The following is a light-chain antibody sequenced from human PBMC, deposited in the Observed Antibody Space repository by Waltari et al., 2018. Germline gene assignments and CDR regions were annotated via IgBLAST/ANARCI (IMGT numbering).Light chain of an antibody. Sequence: DIVMTQSPESLAVSLGERATITCRSSESLLYTSNNQNFLAWYQREAGQPPKLLFYWASVRESGVPDRFSASGSGTDFILSISSLQAEDVAVYYCQQYYTSPLTFGGGTKVEIK. CDR1: ESLLYTSNNQNF. CDR3: QQYYTSPLT. CDR2: WAS. J-gene: IGKJ4*01. V-gene: IGKV4-1*01.